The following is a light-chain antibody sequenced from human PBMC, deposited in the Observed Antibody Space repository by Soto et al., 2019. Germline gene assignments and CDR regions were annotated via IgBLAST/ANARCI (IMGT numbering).Light chain of an antibody. CDR3: QQYRDLPQT. V-gene: IGKV3-20*01. J-gene: IGKJ1*01. Sequence: EIVLTQSPGTLSLSPGERDTLSCRDSQRVRSNYLAWYQQKTGQAPRLLIYNSSTRATGIPDRFSGSGSGTDFTLTISRLEPEDFALYYCQQYRDLPQTFGQGTKVDIK. CDR2: NSS. CDR1: QRVRSNY.